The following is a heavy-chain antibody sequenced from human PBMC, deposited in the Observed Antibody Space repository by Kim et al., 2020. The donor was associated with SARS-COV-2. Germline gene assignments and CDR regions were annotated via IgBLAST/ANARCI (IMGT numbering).Heavy chain of an antibody. V-gene: IGHV1-18*01. CDR1: GYSFSNYG. Sequence: ASVKVSCKASGYSFSNYGLVWARQAPGQGLEWMGWISSNSGHTKYAQNVQGRVTLTTDTSTNTGYMELSSLRSDDTAVYYCAPYYDSNSYRGQWDSGQGTPVTVSS. D-gene: IGHD3-22*01. J-gene: IGHJ4*01. CDR3: APYYDSNSYRGQWD. CDR2: ISSNSGHT.